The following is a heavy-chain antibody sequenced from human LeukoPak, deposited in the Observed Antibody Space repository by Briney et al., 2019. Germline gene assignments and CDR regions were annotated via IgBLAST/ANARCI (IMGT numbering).Heavy chain of an antibody. Sequence: GGSLRLSCTASGFTFGDYAMSWVRQAPGKGLEWVSSISSSSSYIYYADSVKGRFTISRDNAKNSLYLQMNSLRAEDTAVYYCARTLYGSGSYYNFGYWGQGTLVTVSS. J-gene: IGHJ4*02. CDR3: ARTLYGSGSYYNFGY. CDR2: ISSSSSYI. D-gene: IGHD3-10*01. V-gene: IGHV3-21*01. CDR1: GFTFGDYA.